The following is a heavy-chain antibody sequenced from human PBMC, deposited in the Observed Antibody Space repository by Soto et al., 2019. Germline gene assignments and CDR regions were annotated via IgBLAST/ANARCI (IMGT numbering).Heavy chain of an antibody. V-gene: IGHV1-69*01. J-gene: IGHJ6*02. CDR2: IISIFGTA. D-gene: IGHD6-6*01. CDR3: ARERGAGIAARPGGYYYYGMDV. Sequence: QVQLVQSGAEVKKPGSSVKVSCKASGGTFSSYAISWVRQAPGQGLEWMGGIISIFGTANYAQKFQGRVTITADESTSTAYMELSSLRSEDTAVYYCARERGAGIAARPGGYYYYGMDVWGQGTTVTVSS. CDR1: GGTFSSYA.